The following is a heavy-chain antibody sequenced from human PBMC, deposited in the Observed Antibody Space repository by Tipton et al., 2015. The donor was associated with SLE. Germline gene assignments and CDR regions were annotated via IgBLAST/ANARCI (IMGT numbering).Heavy chain of an antibody. CDR3: ARGSGWHVY. CDR2: VDDGGRS. Sequence: TLSLTCSVSGVSISSSYWTWIRQPPGKGLEWIGYVDDGGRSSYNSSLQGRGTMSADRSRSQFSLKLDSLSAADTAVYYCARGSGWHVYWGPGTLVTVSS. V-gene: IGHV4-59*01. J-gene: IGHJ4*02. CDR1: GVSISSSY. D-gene: IGHD1-26*01.